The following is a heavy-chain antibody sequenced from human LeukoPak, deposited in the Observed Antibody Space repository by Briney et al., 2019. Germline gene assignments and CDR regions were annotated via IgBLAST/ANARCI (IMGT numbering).Heavy chain of an antibody. J-gene: IGHJ5*02. Sequence: SETLSLTCTVYGGSFSGYYWSWIRQPPGKGLEWIGEINHSGSTNYNPSLKSRVTISVDTSKNQFSLKLSSVTAADTAVYYCARGPRITIFGVVIIGNWFDPWGQGTLVTVSS. CDR1: GGSFSGYY. V-gene: IGHV4-34*01. CDR2: INHSGST. D-gene: IGHD3-3*01. CDR3: ARGPRITIFGVVIIGNWFDP.